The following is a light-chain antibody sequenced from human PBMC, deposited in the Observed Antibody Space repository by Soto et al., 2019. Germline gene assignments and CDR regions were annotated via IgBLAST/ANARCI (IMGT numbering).Light chain of an antibody. CDR1: SSDVGGYNY. J-gene: IGLJ1*01. Sequence: QSVLTQPASVSGSPGQSITISCTGTSSDVGGYNYVCWYKQHPGKAPQLMIYEVTNRPSGVSDRFSGSKSGNTASLHISGLQAGDEADYYCSSYRRSNTLVFGTGTKVTVL. V-gene: IGLV2-14*01. CDR3: SSYRRSNTLV. CDR2: EVT.